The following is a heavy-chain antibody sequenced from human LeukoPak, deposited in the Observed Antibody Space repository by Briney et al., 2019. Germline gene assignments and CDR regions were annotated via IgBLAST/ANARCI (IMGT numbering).Heavy chain of an antibody. V-gene: IGHV4-34*01. D-gene: IGHD3-10*01. Sequence: SETLSLTCSVYSGSFSGYYWSWIRQPPGKGLEWIGEINHSVGTNYNPSLKSRVTMSVDMSTRQISLKLSSVTAADTAVYYCARAVGGDGSGSLWGPGTLVTVSS. CDR3: ARAVGGDGSGSL. J-gene: IGHJ4*02. CDR2: INHSVGT. CDR1: SGSFSGYY.